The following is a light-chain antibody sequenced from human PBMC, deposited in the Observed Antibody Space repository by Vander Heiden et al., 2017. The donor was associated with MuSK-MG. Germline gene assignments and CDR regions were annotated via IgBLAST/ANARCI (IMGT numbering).Light chain of an antibody. V-gene: IGLV1-40*01. CDR3: QSYDSSRIGSV. J-gene: IGLJ1*01. CDR1: SLNIGADND. CDR2: VNS. Sequence: QSVLPQPPSVSGAPAQTVTISCTGSSLNIGADNDVHWYHQLPGTAPKLLIYVNSNRPSGVPDRFSGSKSGTSASLAITGLQAEEEADYYCQSYDSSRIGSVFGTGTKVTVL.